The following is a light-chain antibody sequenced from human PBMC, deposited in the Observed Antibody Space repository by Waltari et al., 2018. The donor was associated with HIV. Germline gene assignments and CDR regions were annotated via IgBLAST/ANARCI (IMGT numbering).Light chain of an antibody. CDR1: NIGSKR. CDR3: HVWDRGTDHNV. Sequence: SYVLTQPPSVSVAQGQTARITCGGNNIGSKRVHRYQQKTGQAPVLVVYNGSDRPSGIPERFSGSNSGNTATLTITRVEAGDEADYYCHVWDRGTDHNVFGTGTKVTVL. CDR2: NGS. J-gene: IGLJ1*01. V-gene: IGLV3-21*02.